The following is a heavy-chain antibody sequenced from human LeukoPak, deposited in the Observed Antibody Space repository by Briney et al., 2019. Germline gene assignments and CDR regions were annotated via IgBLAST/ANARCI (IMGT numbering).Heavy chain of an antibody. CDR1: GFTFSSYS. D-gene: IGHD2-2*01. CDR3: ARDGYCSSTSCSHYYYYGMDV. V-gene: IGHV3-21*01. Sequence: GGSLRLSCAASGFTFSSYSMNWVRQAPGKGLEWVSSISSSSSYIYYADSVKGRFTISRDNAKNSLYLQMNSLRAEDTAVYYCARDGYCSSTSCSHYYYYGMDVGGKGTTVTVSS. CDR2: ISSSSSYI. J-gene: IGHJ6*04.